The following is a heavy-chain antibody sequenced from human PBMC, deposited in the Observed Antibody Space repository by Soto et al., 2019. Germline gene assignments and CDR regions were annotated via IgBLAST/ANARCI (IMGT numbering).Heavy chain of an antibody. V-gene: IGHV4-59*11. Sequence: QVQLQESGPGLVKPSETLSLTCTVSGVSITSHYWTWIRQPPGKGLEWIGNIHYSGSTNYSPSLKGRVIISVDPSDNQSSLKLSSVTAAYTAVYYCTVGGAGHPFDYWGQGTLVTVSS. CDR1: GVSITSHY. J-gene: IGHJ4*02. CDR3: TVGGAGHPFDY. D-gene: IGHD2-21*01. CDR2: IHYSGST.